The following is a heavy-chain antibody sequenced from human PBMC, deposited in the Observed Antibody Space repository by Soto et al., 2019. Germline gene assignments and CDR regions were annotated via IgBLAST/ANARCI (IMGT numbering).Heavy chain of an antibody. CDR3: ARVSTAGTPLYYFDY. D-gene: IGHD6-19*01. V-gene: IGHV4-34*01. Sequence: PSETLSLTCAVYGGSFSGYYWSWIRQPPGKGLEWIGEINHSGSTNYNPSLKSRVTISVDTSKNQFSLKLSSVTAADTAVYYCARVSTAGTPLYYFDYWGQGTLVTAPQ. CDR1: GGSFSGYY. J-gene: IGHJ4*02. CDR2: INHSGST.